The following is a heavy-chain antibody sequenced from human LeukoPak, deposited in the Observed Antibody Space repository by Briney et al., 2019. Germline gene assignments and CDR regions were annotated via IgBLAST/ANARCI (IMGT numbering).Heavy chain of an antibody. V-gene: IGHV1-69*01. CDR2: IIPIFGTA. CDR1: GGTFSSYA. D-gene: IGHD3-22*01. Sequence: SVHVSCKASGGTFSSYAIRWVRQPPGQGLEWMGGIIPIFGTANYAQKFQGRVTITADESTSTAYMELSSLRSEDTAVYYCASLDSSGYFSEFDYWGQGTLVTVSS. CDR3: ASLDSSGYFSEFDY. J-gene: IGHJ4*02.